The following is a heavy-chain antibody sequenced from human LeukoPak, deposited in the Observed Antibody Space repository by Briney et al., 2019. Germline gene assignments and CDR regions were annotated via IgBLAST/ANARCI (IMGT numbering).Heavy chain of an antibody. J-gene: IGHJ6*02. CDR2: IYHSGST. CDR3: ARLIHSSGRPGMDV. V-gene: IGHV4-4*02. D-gene: IGHD6-19*01. Sequence: SETLSLTCAVSGGSISSSNWWSRVRQPPGKGLEWIGEIYHSGSTNYNPSLKSRVTISVDKSKNQFSLKLSSVTAADTAVYYCARLIHSSGRPGMDVWGQGTTVTVSS. CDR1: GGSISSSNW.